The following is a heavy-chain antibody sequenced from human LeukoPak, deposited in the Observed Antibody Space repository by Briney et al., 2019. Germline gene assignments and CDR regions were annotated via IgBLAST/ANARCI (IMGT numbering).Heavy chain of an antibody. V-gene: IGHV3-23*01. CDR2: ISGSGGST. Sequence: GGSLRLSCAASGFTFSSYWMSWVRQAPGKGLEWVSVISGSGGSTYYADSVKGRFTISRDNSKNTLYLQMNRLRAEDTAVYYCAKDFWSGYSYQIDYWGQGTLVTVSS. D-gene: IGHD3-3*01. CDR1: GFTFSSYW. CDR3: AKDFWSGYSYQIDY. J-gene: IGHJ4*02.